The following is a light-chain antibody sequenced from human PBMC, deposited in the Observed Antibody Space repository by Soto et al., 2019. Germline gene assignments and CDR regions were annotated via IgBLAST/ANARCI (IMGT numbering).Light chain of an antibody. CDR2: AAS. CDR1: QNISSY. Sequence: IQMTPSPSSLSASVGDRVTITCRASQNISSYLNWYQQKPGKAPKLLIYAASSLQSGVPSRFSGSGSGTDFTLTISSLQPEDFATYYCQQTYSTPPTFGQGTKVDIK. CDR3: QQTYSTPPT. V-gene: IGKV1-39*01. J-gene: IGKJ1*01.